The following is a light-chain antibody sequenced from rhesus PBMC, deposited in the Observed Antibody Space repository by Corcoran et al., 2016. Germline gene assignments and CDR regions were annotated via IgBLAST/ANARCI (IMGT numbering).Light chain of an antibody. J-gene: IGKJ4*01. CDR1: QGLNNY. Sequence: DIQMTQSPSSLSASVGDTVTITCRASQGLNNYLSWYQQKPGKAPKPLIYYASRLETGVPSRFSGSGSGTAYTLTISSLQPQDIATDYCQQYNHSPLTFGGGTKVEIK. CDR2: YAS. CDR3: QQYNHSPLT. V-gene: IGKV1-66*01.